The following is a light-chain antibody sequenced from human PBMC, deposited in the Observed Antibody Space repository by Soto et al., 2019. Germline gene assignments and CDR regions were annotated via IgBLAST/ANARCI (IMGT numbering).Light chain of an antibody. V-gene: IGLV1-40*01. CDR1: SSNIGAGYD. CDR2: DNT. Sequence: QSVLTQPPSVSGAPGQRVAISCIGSSSNIGAGYDVHWYQHLPGTAPKLLIHDNTHRPSGVPERFSGSKSGTSASLAITGLQADDEAEYYCQSSDSSRVVLFAGGTKRTVL. CDR3: QSSDSSRVVL. J-gene: IGLJ2*01.